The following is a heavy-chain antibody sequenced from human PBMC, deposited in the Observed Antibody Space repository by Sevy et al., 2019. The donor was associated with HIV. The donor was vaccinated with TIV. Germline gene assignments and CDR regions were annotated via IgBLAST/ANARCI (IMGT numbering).Heavy chain of an antibody. D-gene: IGHD3-3*01. CDR1: GFTFSTYA. CDR2: ISGNTNNA. V-gene: IGHV3-64*01. Sequence: GGSLRLSCAASGFTFSTYAMHWVRQAPGKGLEYVSAISGNTNNAYYGNSVRGRFTISRHNSKNTLYLEMDSLRAEDTAVYYCARATFWSGWSFDYWGQGTLVTLSS. CDR3: ARATFWSGWSFDY. J-gene: IGHJ4*02.